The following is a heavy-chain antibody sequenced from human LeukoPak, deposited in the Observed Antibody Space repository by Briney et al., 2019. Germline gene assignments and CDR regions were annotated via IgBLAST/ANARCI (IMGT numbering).Heavy chain of an antibody. CDR1: GGSISSSNW. V-gene: IGHV4-4*02. CDR2: IYYSGST. Sequence: SGTLSLTCAVSGGSISSSNWWSWVRQPPGKGLEWIGSIYYSGSTYYNPSLKSRVTISVDTSKNQFSLKLSSVTAADTAVYYCARAPGYVWGSYRDFDYWGQGTLVTVSS. J-gene: IGHJ4*02. D-gene: IGHD3-16*02. CDR3: ARAPGYVWGSYRDFDY.